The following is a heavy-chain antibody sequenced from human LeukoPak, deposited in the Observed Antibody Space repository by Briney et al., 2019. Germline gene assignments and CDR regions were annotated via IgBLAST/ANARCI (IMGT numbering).Heavy chain of an antibody. D-gene: IGHD6-13*01. CDR3: ARDRGQQLDWFDP. J-gene: IGHJ5*02. CDR1: GGTFSSYA. CDR2: IIPIFGTA. V-gene: IGHV1-69*01. Sequence: SVKVSCKASGGTFSSYAISWVRQAPGQGLEWMGGIIPIFGTANYAQKFQGRVTITADESTSTAYMELSSLRSEDTAVSYCARDRGQQLDWFDPWGQGTLVTVSS.